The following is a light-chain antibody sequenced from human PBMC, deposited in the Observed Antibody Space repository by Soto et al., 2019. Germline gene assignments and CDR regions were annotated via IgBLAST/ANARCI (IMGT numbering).Light chain of an antibody. CDR1: QSLLHNGGETY. Sequence: DIVMTQSPLSLSVTHGQTSSISCKSSQSLLHNGGETYLFWYLQKPGQSPQLLIYEVSNRFSGVPDRFSGSGSGTDFTLEISRVEAEDVGIYYCMQSTQLPPTFGQGTRLEIK. CDR3: MQSTQLPPT. V-gene: IGKV2D-29*02. J-gene: IGKJ5*01. CDR2: EVS.